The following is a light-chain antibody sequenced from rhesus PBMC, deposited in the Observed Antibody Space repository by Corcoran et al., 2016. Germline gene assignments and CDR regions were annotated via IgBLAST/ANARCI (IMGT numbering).Light chain of an antibody. CDR1: QGISKY. CDR2: DAS. Sequence: DIQMTQSPSSLSAAVGDTVTLTSQPSQGISKYISWYQQMPGKAPKLLTNDASTLQSGVPSRFSGSGSRTAFTLTITSLQPQDFATYYFQQDNGYPVTFGPWTKLDIK. V-gene: IGKV1-25*01. CDR3: QQDNGYPVT. J-gene: IGKJ3*01.